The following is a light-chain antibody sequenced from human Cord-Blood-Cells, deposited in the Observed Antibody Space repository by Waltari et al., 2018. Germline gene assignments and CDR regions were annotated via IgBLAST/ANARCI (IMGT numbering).Light chain of an antibody. CDR3: SSYTSSSVYV. Sequence: QSALTQPASVSGSPGQSITISCTGTSSDVGGYNYVSWYQQHPGKAPKLMIYDVSNRPPGVSNRFSGSKSGNTASRTISALQAEDEADYYCSSYTSSSVYVFGTGTKVTVL. J-gene: IGLJ1*01. V-gene: IGLV2-14*01. CDR1: SSDVGGYNY. CDR2: DVS.